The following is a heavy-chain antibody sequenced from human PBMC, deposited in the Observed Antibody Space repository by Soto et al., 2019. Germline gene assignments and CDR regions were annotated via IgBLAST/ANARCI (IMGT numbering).Heavy chain of an antibody. D-gene: IGHD1-20*01. CDR2: IDYSGTA. V-gene: IGHV4-39*01. J-gene: IGHJ4*02. CDR3: ARITGRHLDY. CDR1: SGSISVTNVF. Sequence: GTLSLTCTVSSGSISVTNVFWGWVRQPPGKGLEWIGNIDYSGTAYFSPSLATRVTFHVDTSKNQFSLTLYSVTAADTAVYYCARITGRHLDYWGQGILVTVSS.